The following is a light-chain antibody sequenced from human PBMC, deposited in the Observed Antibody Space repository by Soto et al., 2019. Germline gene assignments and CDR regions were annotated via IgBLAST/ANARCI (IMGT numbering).Light chain of an antibody. CDR1: QSVGKNY. CDR2: GAS. CDR3: QQYGSSGT. J-gene: IGKJ1*01. V-gene: IGKV3-20*01. Sequence: EIVLTQSPGTLSLSPGEGATLSCRASQSVGKNYLAWSQHKSGQAPRLLIHGASNRATGIPARLSGSGSGTDFTLTISRLEPEDFAVYYCQQYGSSGTFGQGTKVDIK.